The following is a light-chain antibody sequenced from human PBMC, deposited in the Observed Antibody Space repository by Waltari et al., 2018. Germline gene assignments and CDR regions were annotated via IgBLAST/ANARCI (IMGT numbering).Light chain of an antibody. V-gene: IGLV2-14*01. CDR3: SSFTSRNTLV. CDR2: EVV. CDR1: SSDVGGYDY. J-gene: IGLJ1*01. Sequence: QSALTQPASVSGSPGQSITISCTGTSSDVGGYDYVSWYRQHPGKAPKLIIYEVVNRPSGISDRFSASKSGNPASLTISGLQPEDEADYYCSSFTSRNTLVFGIGTKVTVL.